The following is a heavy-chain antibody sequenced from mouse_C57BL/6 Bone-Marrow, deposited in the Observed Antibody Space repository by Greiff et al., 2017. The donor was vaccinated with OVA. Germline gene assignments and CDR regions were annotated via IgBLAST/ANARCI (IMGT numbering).Heavy chain of an antibody. CDR3: VRHYCGNSFDY. CDR2: IRSNSNNYAT. CDR1: GFSFNTYA. V-gene: IGHV10-1*01. D-gene: IGHD2-1*01. J-gene: IGHJ2*01. Sequence: EVKVVEPGGGLVQPKGSLKLSCAASGFSFNTYAMNWVRQAPGQGLEWVARIRSNSNNYATYYAVTVKDRFTISRDDSESMLYLRRNNLKAEDTAMCYSVRHYCGNSFDYWGQGTTLTVSS.